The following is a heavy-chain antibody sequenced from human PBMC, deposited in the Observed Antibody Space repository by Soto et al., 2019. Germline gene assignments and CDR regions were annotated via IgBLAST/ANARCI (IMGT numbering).Heavy chain of an antibody. V-gene: IGHV4-59*08. CDR3: ARLGGYYQALDS. CDR2: IYYAGTT. CDR1: GGSLSSYY. Sequence: PSETLPLTCTVSGGSLSSYYWSWTRQPPGKGLEWIGYIYYAGTTTYNPSLKSRVTISLDTSKNQFSLKLDSVTAADTAVYYCARLGGYYQALDSWGQGTLVTVSS. D-gene: IGHD3-22*01. J-gene: IGHJ4*02.